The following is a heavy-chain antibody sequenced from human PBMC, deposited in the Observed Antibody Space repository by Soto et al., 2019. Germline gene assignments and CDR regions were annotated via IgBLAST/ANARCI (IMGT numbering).Heavy chain of an antibody. CDR1: GFIFSSYG. Sequence: VGSLRLSCAASGFIFSSYGMNWVRQAPGKGLEWVAVMSFDGSIKYYVDSVKGRFTISRDNSKNTLYLQMNSLRAEDTAVYYCATIAVPPAFDIWGQGTMVTVSS. CDR2: MSFDGSIK. V-gene: IGHV3-30*03. D-gene: IGHD6-19*01. CDR3: ATIAVPPAFDI. J-gene: IGHJ3*02.